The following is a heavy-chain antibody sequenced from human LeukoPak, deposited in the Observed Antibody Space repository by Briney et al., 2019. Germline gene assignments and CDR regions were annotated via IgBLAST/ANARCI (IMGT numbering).Heavy chain of an antibody. V-gene: IGHV3-21*01. D-gene: IGHD4-17*01. CDR3: ARLAATVTTIPTDY. J-gene: IGHJ4*02. CDR1: GFTFSSYS. Sequence: GGSLRLSCAASGFTFSSYSMNWVRQAPGKGLEWVSSISSSSSYIYYTDSVKGRFTISRDNAKNSLYLQMNSLRAEDTAVYYCARLAATVTTIPTDYWGQGTLVTVSS. CDR2: ISSSSSYI.